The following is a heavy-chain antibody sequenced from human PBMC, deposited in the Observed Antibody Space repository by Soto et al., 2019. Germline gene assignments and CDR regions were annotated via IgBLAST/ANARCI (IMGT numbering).Heavy chain of an antibody. CDR3: AKFAAHLDRDYFDF. D-gene: IGHD3-10*01. V-gene: IGHV3-23*01. J-gene: IGHJ4*02. Sequence: GVSMRHSSAASGFTFSSFAMSWVRQGPGKGLEWVSAISGSGGSTYYADSVKGRFTISRDNSKNTLYLQMNSLRAEDTAVYYCAKFAAHLDRDYFDFWGQGTLVTVSS. CDR1: GFTFSSFA. CDR2: ISGSGGST.